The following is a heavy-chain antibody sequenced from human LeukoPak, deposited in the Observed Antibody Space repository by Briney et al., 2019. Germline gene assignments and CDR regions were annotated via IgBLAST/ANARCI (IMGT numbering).Heavy chain of an antibody. J-gene: IGHJ6*03. CDR3: ARVVPVHEYYNSYMDV. CDR1: GFSFMTYA. D-gene: IGHD1-1*01. Sequence: GGSLRLSCEASGFSFMTYAVNWIRQSPGTGLEWVAFLTRGSSNIQYAESVKGRFTISRDNGKDSLFLQMNSLRAEDTAVYYCARVVPVHEYYNSYMDVWGKGTTVTVSS. CDR2: LTRGSSNI. V-gene: IGHV3-48*01.